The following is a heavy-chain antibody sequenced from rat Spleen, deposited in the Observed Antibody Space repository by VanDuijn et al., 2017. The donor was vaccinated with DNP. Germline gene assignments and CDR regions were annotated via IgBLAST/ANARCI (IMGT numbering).Heavy chain of an antibody. CDR1: GFTFSDYY. V-gene: IGHV5-20*01. CDR3: AIYFYSGDNWFGY. D-gene: IGHD1-1*01. J-gene: IGHJ3*01. CDR2: SRFDGGSS. Sequence: EVQLVESGGGLVQPGRSLKLSCAASGFTFSDYYMAWVRQAPTKGLEWVAYSRFDGGSSYYGDSVKGRFTISRDNAKNTLFLHMNSLRSEDTATYYCAIYFYSGDNWFGYWGQGTLVTVSS.